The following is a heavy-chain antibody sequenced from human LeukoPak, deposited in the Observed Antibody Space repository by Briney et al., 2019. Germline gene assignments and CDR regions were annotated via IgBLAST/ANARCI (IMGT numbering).Heavy chain of an antibody. V-gene: IGHV1-2*02. CDR1: TYTFTDNS. D-gene: IGHD3-10*01. Sequence: GASVKVSCKASTYTFTDNSTHWVRQAPGQGPQWMGWINPNSGDTHYARNFQDRVTLTRDTSLSTAYMELTSLRSDDTAMYYCARENSFGSGSYIFDSWGQGTLVTVSS. J-gene: IGHJ4*02. CDR3: ARENSFGSGSYIFDS. CDR2: INPNSGDT.